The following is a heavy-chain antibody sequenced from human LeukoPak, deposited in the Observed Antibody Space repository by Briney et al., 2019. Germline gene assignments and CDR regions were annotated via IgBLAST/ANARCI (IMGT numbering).Heavy chain of an antibody. CDR1: GFTFSSYE. D-gene: IGHD2-2*01. CDR3: ARETDSTLFDY. J-gene: IGHJ4*02. V-gene: IGHV3-48*03. Sequence: PGVSLRLSCAASGFTFSSYEMNWVRQAPGKGLEWVSYISSSGSTIYYADSVKGRFIISRDNAKNSLYLQMNSLRAEDTAVYYCARETDSTLFDYWGQGTLVTVSS. CDR2: ISSSGSTI.